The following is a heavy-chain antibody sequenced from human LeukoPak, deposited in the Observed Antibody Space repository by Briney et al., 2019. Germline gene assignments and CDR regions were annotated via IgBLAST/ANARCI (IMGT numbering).Heavy chain of an antibody. CDR3: ARDPQDYYYMDV. J-gene: IGHJ6*03. V-gene: IGHV3-48*03. CDR1: GFTFSSYG. Sequence: GGSLRLSCAASGFTFSSYGMNWVRQAPGKGLEWVSYISSSGRTIYYADSVKGRFTISRDNAKNSLYLQMNSLRAEDTAVYYCARDPQDYYYMDVWGKGTTVTVSS. CDR2: ISSSGRTI.